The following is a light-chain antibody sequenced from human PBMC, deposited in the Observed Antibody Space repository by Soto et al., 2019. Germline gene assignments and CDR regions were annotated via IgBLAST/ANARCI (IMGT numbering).Light chain of an antibody. J-gene: IGKJ3*01. CDR2: GAS. CDR3: QQYGSSPWT. CDR1: QSFSSSY. Sequence: EIVLTQSPGTLSLSPGERATLSCRASQSFSSSYLAWYQQKPGQAPRLLIYGASSRATGIPNRFSGSGSGTDFTLTISRLEPEDFAVYYCQQYGSSPWTFGPGTKVDMK. V-gene: IGKV3-20*01.